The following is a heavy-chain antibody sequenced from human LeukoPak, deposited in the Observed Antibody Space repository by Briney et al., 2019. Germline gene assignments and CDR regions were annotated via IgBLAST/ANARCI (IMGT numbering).Heavy chain of an antibody. CDR2: IYPGDSDT. V-gene: IGHV5-51*01. CDR1: GYSFTSYW. Sequence: GESLKISCKGSGYSFTSYWIGWVRQMPGKGLEWMGIIYPGDSDTRYSPSFQGQVTISADKSISTAYLQWSSLKASDTAMYYCARYGFWSGYHDYYYGMDVWGQGTTVTVSS. D-gene: IGHD3-3*01. J-gene: IGHJ6*02. CDR3: ARYGFWSGYHDYYYGMDV.